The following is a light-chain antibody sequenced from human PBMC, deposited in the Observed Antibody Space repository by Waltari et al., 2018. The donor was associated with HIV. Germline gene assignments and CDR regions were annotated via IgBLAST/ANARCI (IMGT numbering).Light chain of an antibody. CDR1: QDINNY. J-gene: IGKJ4*01. CDR3: QQYDNLLT. Sequence: DIQMTQSPSSLSASVGDRITITCQASQDINNYLNWYQQKPRKAHKLLIYAASNLDTGVPSRFSGSGSGTDFSFTISSLQPEDIATYYCQQYDNLLTFGGGTKVEIK. CDR2: AAS. V-gene: IGKV1-33*01.